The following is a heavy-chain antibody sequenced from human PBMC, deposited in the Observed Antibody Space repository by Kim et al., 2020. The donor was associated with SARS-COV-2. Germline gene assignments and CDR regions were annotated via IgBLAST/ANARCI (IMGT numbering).Heavy chain of an antibody. CDR1: GFTFSSYE. Sequence: GGSLRLSCAASGFTFSSYEMNWVRQAPGKGLEWVSYISSSGSTIYYADSVKGRFTISRDNAKNSLYLQMNSLRAEDTAVYYCARASYDEYYDSSGFNAFDIWGQGTMVTVSS. J-gene: IGHJ3*02. D-gene: IGHD3-22*01. V-gene: IGHV3-48*03. CDR2: ISSSGSTI. CDR3: ARASYDEYYDSSGFNAFDI.